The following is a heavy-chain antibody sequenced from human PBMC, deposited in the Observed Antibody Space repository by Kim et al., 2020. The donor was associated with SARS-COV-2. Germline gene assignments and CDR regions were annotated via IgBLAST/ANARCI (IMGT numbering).Heavy chain of an antibody. Sequence: GGSLRLSCAASGFTFGDYAMHWVRQAPGKGLEWVSGISWNSGSIGYADSVKGRFTISRDNAKNSLYLQMNSLRAEDTALYYCAKDSRPWRYGVVVPAAFDYWGPGTLVTVSS. CDR3: AKDSRPWRYGVVVPAAFDY. D-gene: IGHD2-2*01. J-gene: IGHJ4*02. CDR1: GFTFGDYA. CDR2: ISWNSGSI. V-gene: IGHV3-9*01.